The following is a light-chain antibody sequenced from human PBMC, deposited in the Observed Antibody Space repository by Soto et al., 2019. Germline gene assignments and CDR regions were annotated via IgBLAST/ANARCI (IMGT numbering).Light chain of an antibody. J-gene: IGKJ3*01. V-gene: IGKV3-11*01. Sequence: EIVLTQSPATLSLSPGERVTLSCRASQTVGNYLAWYQQKPGQAPRLLIYDASSRATGVPARFSGSGSGTAFTHAISSLKPEDSAVYYCQQRKNRVTFGPETTVHIK. CDR3: QQRKNRVT. CDR1: QTVGNY. CDR2: DAS.